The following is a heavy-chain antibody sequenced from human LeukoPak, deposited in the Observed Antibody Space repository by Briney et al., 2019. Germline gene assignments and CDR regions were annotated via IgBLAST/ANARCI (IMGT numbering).Heavy chain of an antibody. CDR1: GFIFSAYG. CDR3: AKDGSSWYDY. D-gene: IGHD6-13*01. CDR2: IRYDGNYK. V-gene: IGHV3-30*02. Sequence: GGSLRLSCAGSGFIFSAYGMHWVRQAPGKGPEWVAFIRYDGNYKYYADSVKGRFTISRDNSKNTLYLQMNSLRAEDTAVYYCAKDGSSWYDYWGQGTLVTVSS. J-gene: IGHJ4*02.